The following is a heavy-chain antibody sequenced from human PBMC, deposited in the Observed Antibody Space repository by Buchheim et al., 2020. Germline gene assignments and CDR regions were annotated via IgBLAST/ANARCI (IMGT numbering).Heavy chain of an antibody. CDR1: GGTFSTYA. J-gene: IGHJ6*02. D-gene: IGHD3-10*01. CDR3: VRYTSYYSTDV. Sequence: QVQLVQSGAEVKKPGSSVKVSCKTSGGTFSTYAVSWVRQAPGRGLEWMAGIIPIFDTTKYAPKFQGRVTITADESTRTVYVEQGSLRSEDTAVDYCVRYTSYYSTDVWGQGT. CDR2: IIPIFDTT. V-gene: IGHV1-69*01.